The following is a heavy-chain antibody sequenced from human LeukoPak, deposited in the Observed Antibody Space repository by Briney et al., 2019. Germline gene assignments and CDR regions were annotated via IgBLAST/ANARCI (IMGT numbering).Heavy chain of an antibody. CDR1: GFTFSSYS. D-gene: IGHD6-13*01. CDR3: AGSSSWYSSLDY. Sequence: GGSLRLSCAASGFTFSSYSMNWVRQAPGKGLEWVSHITASGTAMFYADSVKGRFTISRDNSKNTLYLQMNSLRAEDTAVYYCAGSSSWYSSLDYWGQGTLVTVSS. CDR2: ITASGTAM. J-gene: IGHJ4*02. V-gene: IGHV3-48*01.